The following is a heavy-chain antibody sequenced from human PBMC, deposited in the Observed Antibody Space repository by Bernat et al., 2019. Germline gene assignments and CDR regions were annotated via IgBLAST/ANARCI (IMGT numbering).Heavy chain of an antibody. CDR3: ARYGSGGAFDI. J-gene: IGHJ3*02. D-gene: IGHD3-10*01. Sequence: EVQLVESGGGLVQPGGSLRLSCAASGFTVSSNYMTWVRQAPGKGLEWVSVIHSGGSTYYADSVKGRFTISRHKSKNTLYLQMNSLRAGDTAVYYCARYGSGGAFDIWGQGTMVTVSS. V-gene: IGHV3-53*04. CDR2: IHSGGST. CDR1: GFTVSSNY.